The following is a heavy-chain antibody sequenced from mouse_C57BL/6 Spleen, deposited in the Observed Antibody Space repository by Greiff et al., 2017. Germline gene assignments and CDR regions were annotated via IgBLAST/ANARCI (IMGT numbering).Heavy chain of an antibody. D-gene: IGHD1-1*01. J-gene: IGHJ2*01. CDR1: GYTFTSYW. Sequence: VQLQQPGAELVKPGASVKMSCKASGYTFTSYWITWVKQRPGQGLEWIGEIDPSDSSTNYNQKFKGKSTLTVDKSSSTAYMQLSSLTSEDSAVYYCARGELLDYWGQGTTLTVSS. V-gene: IGHV1-69*01. CDR3: ARGELLDY. CDR2: IDPSDSST.